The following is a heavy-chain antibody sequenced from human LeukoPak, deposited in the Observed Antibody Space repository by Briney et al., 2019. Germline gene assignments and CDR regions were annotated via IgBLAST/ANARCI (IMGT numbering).Heavy chain of an antibody. J-gene: IGHJ4*02. D-gene: IGHD3-9*01. V-gene: IGHV3-23*01. Sequence: GSLRLSCAASGFTFSSYAMSWVRQAPGKGLEWVSAISGTGGTTYYADSVKGRFTISRDNSKNTLYLQMNSLRAEDTAVYYCAKVRTLTSYPPESWGQGTLVTVSS. CDR1: GFTFSSYA. CDR3: AKVRTLTSYPPES. CDR2: ISGTGGTT.